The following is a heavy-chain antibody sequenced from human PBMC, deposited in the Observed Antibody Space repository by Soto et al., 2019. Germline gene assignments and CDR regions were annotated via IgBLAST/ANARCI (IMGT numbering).Heavy chain of an antibody. V-gene: IGHV2-5*02. D-gene: IGHD3-10*01. CDR1: GFSLSTSGVG. Sequence: QITLKESGPTLVKPTQTLTLTCTFSGFSLSTSGVGVGWIRQPPGKALEWLALIYWDDGKRYSPSLKSRLTITQDPAKNQVVLTMTNVDPVATATYYCAHLVFLWFGELSAEYFQHWGQGTLVTVSS. J-gene: IGHJ1*01. CDR3: AHLVFLWFGELSAEYFQH. CDR2: IYWDDGK.